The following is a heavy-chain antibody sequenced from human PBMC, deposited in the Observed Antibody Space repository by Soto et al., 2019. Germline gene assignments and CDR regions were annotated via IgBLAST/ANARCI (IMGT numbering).Heavy chain of an antibody. CDR3: VGRHASATGIDWLDP. Sequence: ASVKVSCKASGYTFTSYGIHWVRQAPGQRLEWMGWINAANGDTKYSPKFQGRVTITRDTSASTAYMELSSLRSEDTAVYYCVGRHASATGIDWLDPWGHGTMVTVSS. V-gene: IGHV1-3*01. CDR1: GYTFTSYG. J-gene: IGHJ5*02. D-gene: IGHD6-13*01. CDR2: INAANGDT.